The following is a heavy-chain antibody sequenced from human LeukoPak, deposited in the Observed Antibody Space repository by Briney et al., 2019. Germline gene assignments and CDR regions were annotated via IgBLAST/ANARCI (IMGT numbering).Heavy chain of an antibody. CDR3: ARGPDYGGNCFFDY. D-gene: IGHD4-23*01. CDR1: GGSISSGGYS. V-gene: IGHV4-30-2*01. CDR2: IYHSGST. Sequence: SETLSLTCAVSGGSISSGGYSWSWIRQPPGKGLEWIGYIYHSGSTYYNPSLKSRVTISVDRSKNQFSLKLSFVTAADTAVYYCARGPDYGGNCFFDYWGQGTLVTVSS. J-gene: IGHJ4*02.